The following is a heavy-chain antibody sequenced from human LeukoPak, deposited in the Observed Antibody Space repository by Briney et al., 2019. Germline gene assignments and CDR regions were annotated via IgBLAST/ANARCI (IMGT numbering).Heavy chain of an antibody. J-gene: IGHJ6*02. CDR2: IYISGST. Sequence: PSETLSLTCTVSGGSISSYYWGWIRQPAGKRLEWIGRIYISGSTNYNPSLKSRVTMSVDTSKNQFSLKLTSVTAADMAVYYCARVGATKSYYYGMDVWGPGTTVSVSS. D-gene: IGHD1-26*01. V-gene: IGHV4-4*07. CDR1: GGSISSYY. CDR3: ARVGATKSYYYGMDV.